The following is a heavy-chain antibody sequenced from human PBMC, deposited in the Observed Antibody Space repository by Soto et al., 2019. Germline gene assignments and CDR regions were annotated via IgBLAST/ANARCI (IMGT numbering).Heavy chain of an antibody. CDR1: GYTFTGYY. V-gene: IGHV1-2*04. CDR2: INPNSGGT. CDR3: AIRKSSGYYYGMDV. J-gene: IGHJ6*02. D-gene: IGHD3-22*01. Sequence: ASVKVSCKASGYTFTGYYMHWVRQAPGQGLEWMGWINPNSGGTNYAQKFQGWATMTRDTSISTAYMELSRLRSDDTAVYYCAIRKSSGYYYGMDVWGQGTTVTVSS.